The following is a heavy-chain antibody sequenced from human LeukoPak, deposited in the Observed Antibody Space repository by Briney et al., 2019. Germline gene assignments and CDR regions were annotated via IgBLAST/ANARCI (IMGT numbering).Heavy chain of an antibody. D-gene: IGHD3-16*01. J-gene: IGHJ4*02. V-gene: IGHV3-23*01. Sequence: GGSLRLSCAASGFTFSTYAMTWVRQAPGKGLEWVSLISGTGGSTYYADSVKGRFTISRDNSKNTLYLQMNSLRAEDTAVYYCASWGRGATSHPNADYWGQGTLVTVSS. CDR1: GFTFSTYA. CDR2: ISGTGGST. CDR3: ASWGRGATSHPNADY.